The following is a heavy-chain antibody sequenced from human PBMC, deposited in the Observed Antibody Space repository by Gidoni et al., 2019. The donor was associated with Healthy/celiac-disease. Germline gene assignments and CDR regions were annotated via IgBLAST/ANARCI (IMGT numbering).Heavy chain of an antibody. Sequence: EVQLVESGGGLVQPGGSLRLSCAASGFTVSSNYMSWVRQAPGKGLEWVSVIYSGGSTYYADSVKGRFTISRDNSKNTLYLQMNSLRAEDTAVYYCARDLKAVAGTIDYWGQGTLVTVSS. V-gene: IGHV3-66*02. CDR1: GFTVSSNY. CDR3: ARDLKAVAGTIDY. CDR2: IYSGGST. J-gene: IGHJ4*02. D-gene: IGHD6-19*01.